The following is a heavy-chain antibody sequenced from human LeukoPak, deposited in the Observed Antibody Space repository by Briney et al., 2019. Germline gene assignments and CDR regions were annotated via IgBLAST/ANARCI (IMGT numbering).Heavy chain of an antibody. V-gene: IGHV3-74*01. CDR2: INSDGSST. CDR1: GFTFSSYW. J-gene: IGHJ6*03. CDR3: ARFYGDFNYYYYYYMDV. D-gene: IGHD4-17*01. Sequence: GGSLRLSCAASGFTFSSYWMHWVRQAPGKGLVWVSRINSDGSSTSYADSVKGRFTISRDNAKNTLYLQMNSLRAEDTAVYYCARFYGDFNYYYYYYMDVWGKGTTVTVSS.